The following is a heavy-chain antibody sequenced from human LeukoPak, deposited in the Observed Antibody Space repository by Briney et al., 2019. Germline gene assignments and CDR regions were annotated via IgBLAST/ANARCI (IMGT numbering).Heavy chain of an antibody. CDR3: AKGDYGDCY. CDR1: GFTFSNYA. Sequence: GGSLRLSCAASGFTFSNYAMAWLRQAPGKGLEWVSSITSSGNKYYADSVKGRFTISRDNSKNTVYMQMTSLRAEDTAVYYCAKGDYGDCYWGEGSLVSVCS. CDR2: ITSSGNK. D-gene: IGHD4-17*01. V-gene: IGHV3-23*01. J-gene: IGHJ4*02.